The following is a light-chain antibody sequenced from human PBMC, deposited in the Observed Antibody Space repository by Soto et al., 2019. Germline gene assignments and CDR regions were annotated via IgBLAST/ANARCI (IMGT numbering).Light chain of an antibody. V-gene: IGLV2-23*01. J-gene: IGLJ2*01. CDR1: SSDVGSYNL. Sequence: QSVLTQPASVSGSPGQSITISCTGTSSDVGSYNLVSWYQQHPGKAPKLMIYEGSKRPSGVSNRFSGSKSGNTASLTISGLQAEDEADYYCCSYAGSSTXVVXXGGTKLXXL. CDR2: EGS. CDR3: CSYAGSSTXVV.